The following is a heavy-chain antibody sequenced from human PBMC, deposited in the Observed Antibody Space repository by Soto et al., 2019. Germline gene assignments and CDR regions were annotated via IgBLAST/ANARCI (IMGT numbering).Heavy chain of an antibody. J-gene: IGHJ4*02. CDR2: IIPIFGTT. Sequence: QVQLVQSGAEVKTPGSSVKVSCKASGGSFSNSAVSWVRQAPGQGPEWMGVIIPIFGTTNYAQKFQGRVTITADASTNTAYMDLSGLTSEDTAVYFCARGPVERGLIAAYFDYWGQGTLVTVSS. CDR1: GGSFSNSA. V-gene: IGHV1-69*13. CDR3: ARGPVERGLIAAYFDY. D-gene: IGHD2-2*01.